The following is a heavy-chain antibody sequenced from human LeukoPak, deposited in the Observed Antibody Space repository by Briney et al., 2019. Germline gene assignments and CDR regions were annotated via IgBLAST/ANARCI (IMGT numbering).Heavy chain of an antibody. CDR3: ARDRDDGGFEY. CDR1: GFTFSNYW. Sequence: GGSLRLSCAASGFTFSNYWMSWVRQAPEKGLEWVANVKEDGRVKQYTDSMKGRFTISRDNAKNSRYLQMNSLRVEDTAVYYCARDRDDGGFEYWGQGTLVTVSS. V-gene: IGHV3-7*01. D-gene: IGHD4-23*01. CDR2: VKEDGRVK. J-gene: IGHJ4*02.